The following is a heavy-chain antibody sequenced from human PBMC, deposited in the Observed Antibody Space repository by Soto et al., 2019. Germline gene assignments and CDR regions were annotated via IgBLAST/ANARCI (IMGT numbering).Heavy chain of an antibody. CDR3: ARTATQCSRTSCYTVSLDF. CDR1: GGSFSGYY. V-gene: IGHV4-34*01. D-gene: IGHD2-2*02. Sequence: PSETLSLTCAVFGGSFSGYYWGWIRQPPGKGLEWIGEINRDGVTNYNPSLKSRLTISVDTSKNQFSLKLNSVTAVDTAVYYCARTATQCSRTSCYTVSLDFWGQGTLVTVSS. CDR2: INRDGVT. J-gene: IGHJ4*02.